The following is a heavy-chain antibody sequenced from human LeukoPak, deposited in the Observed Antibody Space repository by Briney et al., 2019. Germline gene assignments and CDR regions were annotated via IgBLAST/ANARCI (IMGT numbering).Heavy chain of an antibody. V-gene: IGHV3-30*02. CDR3: AKGAYYDILTGYRDYYYYYYMDV. CDR1: GFTFSSYG. J-gene: IGHJ6*03. Sequence: GGSLRLSCAASGFTFSSYGMHWVRQAPGKGLEWVAFIRYDGSNKYYADSVEGRFTISRDNSKNTLYLQMNSLRAEDTAVYYCAKGAYYDILTGYRDYYYYYYMDVWGKGTTVTISS. CDR2: IRYDGSNK. D-gene: IGHD3-9*01.